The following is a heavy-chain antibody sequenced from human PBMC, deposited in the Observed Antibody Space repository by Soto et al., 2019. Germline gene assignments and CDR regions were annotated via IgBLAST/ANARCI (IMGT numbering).Heavy chain of an antibody. V-gene: IGHV3-48*02. D-gene: IGHD1-26*01. CDR1: GVTFSIYS. CDR3: AREPRTAVGATGLFDY. Sequence: XGSLRLSCTASGVTFSIYSMNWVRQGPEKGKEWVSYLSSSSGTIHYAESVKGRFTISRDNAKNLLFLQMSSLRDEDTAVYYCAREPRTAVGATGLFDYWGQGILVTVSS. CDR2: LSSSSGTI. J-gene: IGHJ4*02.